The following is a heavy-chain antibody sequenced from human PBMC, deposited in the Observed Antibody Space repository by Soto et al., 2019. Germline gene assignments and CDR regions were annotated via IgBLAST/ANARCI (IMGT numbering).Heavy chain of an antibody. CDR1: GFAFDEIA. J-gene: IGHJ5*02. V-gene: IGHV3-9*01. CDR2: ISWNSGAI. D-gene: IGHD3-10*01. CDR3: AKDPARGRHAGMYA. Sequence: EVHLVESGGGLVQPGRSLRLSCEASGFAFDEIAMHWVRQAPGKGLEWVSGISWNSGAIAYADSVKGRFTISRDNDKKTVYLQMSSLRAEDTALYYCAKDPARGRHAGMYAWGQGILGTVSS.